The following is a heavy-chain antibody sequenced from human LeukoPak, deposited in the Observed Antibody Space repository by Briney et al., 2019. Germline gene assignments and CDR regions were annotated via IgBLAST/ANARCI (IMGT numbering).Heavy chain of an antibody. CDR2: IKSNTDGGTT. V-gene: IGHV3-15*01. J-gene: IGHJ4*02. D-gene: IGHD3-22*01. CDR3: NTYRYNYDSSGADY. Sequence: PGGSLRLSCSVSGFTFSKAWMSWVRQAPGKGLEWLGRIKSNTDGGTTDYAAPVKGRFTISRDDSKNTLYLQINSLKTEDTAVYYCNTYRYNYDSSGADYWGQGTLVTVSS. CDR1: GFTFSKAW.